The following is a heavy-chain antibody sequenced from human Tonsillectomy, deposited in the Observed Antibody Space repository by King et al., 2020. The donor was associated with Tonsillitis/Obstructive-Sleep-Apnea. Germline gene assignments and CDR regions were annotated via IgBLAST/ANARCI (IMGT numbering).Heavy chain of an antibody. CDR3: ARPLNSGGNHDAFDI. D-gene: IGHD2-15*01. Sequence: QLQESGPGLLKPSGTLSFTCAFAGASISSSNWWSWVRLPPGKGLEGIGKIYHRCGTNYNPPLKSRVTISEDKSKNQFSLKLSSVTAADTAVYYCARPLNSGGNHDAFDIWGQGKMVTVSS. J-gene: IGHJ3*02. CDR1: GASISSSNW. V-gene: IGHV4-4*02. CDR2: IYHRCGT.